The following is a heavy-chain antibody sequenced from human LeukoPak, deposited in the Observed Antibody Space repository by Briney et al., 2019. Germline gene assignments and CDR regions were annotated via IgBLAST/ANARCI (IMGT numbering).Heavy chain of an antibody. J-gene: IGHJ4*02. Sequence: GGSLRLSCAASGFTFSSYAMSWVRQAPGKGLERVSAISGRAGNIYYADSVKGRFTISRDNSKNTLYLQMNSLRAEDTAVYYCAKESKTRIAALDFWGQGTLVTVSS. CDR3: AKESKTRIAALDF. CDR1: GFTFSSYA. CDR2: ISGRAGNI. D-gene: IGHD6-13*01. V-gene: IGHV3-23*01.